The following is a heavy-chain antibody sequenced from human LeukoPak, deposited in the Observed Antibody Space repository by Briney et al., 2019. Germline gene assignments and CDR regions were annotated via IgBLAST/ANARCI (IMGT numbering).Heavy chain of an antibody. J-gene: IGHJ5*02. CDR1: GYTFTSYY. CDR2: IIPVFGTA. CDR3: ATAKKEFAGPSFLNWFDP. D-gene: IGHD2/OR15-2a*01. Sequence: GASVKVSCKASGYTFTSYYMHWVRQAPGQGLEWMGGIIPVFGTANYAQKFQGRVTITADKSTSTAYMELSSLRSEDTAVYYCATAKKEFAGPSFLNWFDPWGQGTLVTVSS. V-gene: IGHV1-69*06.